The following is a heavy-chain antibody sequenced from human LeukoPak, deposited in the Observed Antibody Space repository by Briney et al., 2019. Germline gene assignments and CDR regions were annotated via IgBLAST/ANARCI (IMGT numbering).Heavy chain of an antibody. CDR1: GGTFSSYA. D-gene: IGHD6-13*01. V-gene: IGHV1-69*06. CDR3: ARDHSSSSQLFDY. J-gene: IGHJ4*02. CDR2: IIPIFGTA. Sequence: SVKVSCKASGGTFSSYAISWVRQAPGQGLEWMGGIIPIFGTANYAQKFQGRVTITADKSTSTAYMELSSLRSEDTAVYYCARDHSSSSQLFDYWGQGTLVTVSS.